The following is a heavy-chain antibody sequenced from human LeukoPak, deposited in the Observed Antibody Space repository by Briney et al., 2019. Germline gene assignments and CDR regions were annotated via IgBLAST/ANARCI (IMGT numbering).Heavy chain of an antibody. J-gene: IGHJ4*02. V-gene: IGHV3-15*07. CDR2: IKSKTDGGTT. D-gene: IGHD3-22*01. CDR1: GFTFSNAW. CDR3: TTDITLIVVVSTDY. Sequence: AGSLRLSCAASGFTFSNAWMNWVRPAPGKGLEWVGRIKSKTDGGTTDYAAPVRGRFTISRDDSENTLYLQMNSLKTEDTAVYYCTTDITLIVVVSTDYWGQGTLVTVSS.